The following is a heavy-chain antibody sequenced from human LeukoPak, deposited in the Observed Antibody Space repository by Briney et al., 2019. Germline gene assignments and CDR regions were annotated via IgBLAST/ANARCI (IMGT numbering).Heavy chain of an antibody. CDR2: IYHSGST. CDR1: GGSISSSNW. J-gene: IGHJ2*01. Sequence: EPSETLSLTCAVSGGSISSSNWWSWVRQPPGKGLEWIGEIYHSGSTNYNPSLKSRVTISVDKSKNQFSLKLSSVTAADTAVYYCARTTVAPFDWYFDLWGRGTLVTVSS. V-gene: IGHV4-4*02. CDR3: ARTTVAPFDWYFDL. D-gene: IGHD4-23*01.